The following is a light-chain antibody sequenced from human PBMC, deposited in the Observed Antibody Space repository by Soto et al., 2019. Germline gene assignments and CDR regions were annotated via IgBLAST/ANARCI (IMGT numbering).Light chain of an antibody. CDR1: QSVSSSY. Sequence: IVLTQSPGTLSLSPGERATLSCRASQSVSSSYLAWYQQKPGQAPRLLIYGASSRATGITDRFSGSGSGTDFTLTISRMEPEDFAVYYCQQYGSSPRFTFRRRTKVDSK. J-gene: IGKJ3*01. V-gene: IGKV3-20*01. CDR2: GAS. CDR3: QQYGSSPRFT.